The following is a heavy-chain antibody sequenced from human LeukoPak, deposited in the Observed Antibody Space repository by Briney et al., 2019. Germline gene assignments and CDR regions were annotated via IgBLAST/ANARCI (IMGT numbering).Heavy chain of an antibody. CDR3: ARHGRTGGLTGYYHFDY. V-gene: IGHV4-39*01. CDR1: GGSISSSSYY. D-gene: IGHD3-9*01. CDR2: IYYSGST. J-gene: IGHJ4*02. Sequence: PSETLSLTCTVSGGSISSSSYYWGWIRQPPGKGLEWIGRIYYSGSTYYNPSLKSRVTISVDTSKNQFSLKLSSVTAADTAVYYCARHGRTGGLTGYYHFDYWGQGTLVTVSS.